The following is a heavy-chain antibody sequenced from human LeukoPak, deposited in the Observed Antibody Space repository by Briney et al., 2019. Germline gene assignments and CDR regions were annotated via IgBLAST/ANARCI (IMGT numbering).Heavy chain of an antibody. D-gene: IGHD5-24*01. J-gene: IGHJ4*02. Sequence: ESGPTLVKPTQPLTLTCTFSGFSLSTSGVGVGWIRQPPGKALEWLALIYWNDDKRYSPSLKSRLTITKDTSKNQVVLTMTNMDPVDTATYYCAHRPGGDGYNFFDYWGQGTLVTVSS. CDR3: AHRPGGDGYNFFDY. V-gene: IGHV2-5*01. CDR1: GFSLSTSGVG. CDR2: IYWNDDK.